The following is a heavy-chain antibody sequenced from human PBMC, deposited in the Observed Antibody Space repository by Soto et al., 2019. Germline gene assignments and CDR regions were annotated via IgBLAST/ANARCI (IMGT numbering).Heavy chain of an antibody. D-gene: IGHD6-19*01. CDR2: INSDGSST. J-gene: IGHJ6*02. Sequence: GGSLRLSCAASGFTFSSYWMHWVRQAPGKGLVWVSRINSDGSSTSYADSVKGRFTISRDNAKNTLYLQMNSLRAEDTAVYYCARDSAAHRYSSGWYGGRGDDSGGMDVWGQGTTVTVSS. CDR1: GFTFSSYW. CDR3: ARDSAAHRYSSGWYGGRGDDSGGMDV. V-gene: IGHV3-74*01.